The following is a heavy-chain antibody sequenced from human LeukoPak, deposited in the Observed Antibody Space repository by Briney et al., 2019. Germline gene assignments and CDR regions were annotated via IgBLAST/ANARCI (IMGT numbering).Heavy chain of an antibody. CDR3: AKEGIQLWSFDY. D-gene: IGHD5-18*01. CDR1: GITFSRYA. V-gene: IGHV3-23*01. Sequence: GGSLRLSCAASGITFSRYAMSWVRQAPGKGLEWVSAISGSGGSTYYADSVKGRFTISRDNSKNTLYLQMNSLRAEDTAVYYCAKEGIQLWSFDYWGQGTLVTVSS. J-gene: IGHJ4*02. CDR2: ISGSGGST.